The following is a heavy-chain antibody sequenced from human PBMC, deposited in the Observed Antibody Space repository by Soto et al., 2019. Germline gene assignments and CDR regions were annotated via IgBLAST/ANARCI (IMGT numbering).Heavy chain of an antibody. Sequence: SETLSLTCSVSGGSISSGYYYWSWIRQPPGKGRDGIGNIYYSGNTYYNPSLKRRLIISIDTSKNHFSRKVCSVTAADSAVYYCASSSLCGLDVWGQGTTVTVSS. V-gene: IGHV4-30-4*01. CDR2: IYYSGNT. J-gene: IGHJ6*02. CDR1: GGSISSGYYY. CDR3: ASSSLCGLDV. D-gene: IGHD2-2*01.